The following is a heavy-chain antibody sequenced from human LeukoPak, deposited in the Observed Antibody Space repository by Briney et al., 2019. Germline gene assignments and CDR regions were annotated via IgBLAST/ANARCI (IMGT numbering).Heavy chain of an antibody. CDR2: IYYSGST. CDR3: ARPGNYYDSSGYDY. J-gene: IGHJ4*02. D-gene: IGHD3-22*01. CDR1: GGSISSSSYY. Sequence: SETLPLTCTVSGGSISSSSYYWGWIRQPPGKGLEWIGSIYYSGSTYYNPSLKSRVTISVDTSKNQFSLKLSSVTAADTAVYYCARPGNYYDSSGYDYWGQGTLVLVTS. V-gene: IGHV4-39*01.